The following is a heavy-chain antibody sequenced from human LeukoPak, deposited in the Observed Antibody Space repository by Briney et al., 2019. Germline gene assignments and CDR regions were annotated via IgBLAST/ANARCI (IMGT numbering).Heavy chain of an antibody. D-gene: IGHD3-22*01. Sequence: SETLSLTCAVYGGSFSGYYWSWIRQPPGKGLEWIGEINHSGSTNYNPSLKSRVTISVDTSKNQFALKLSSVTAADTAVYYCARDGAQYYDSSGSPFDYWGQGTLVTVSS. J-gene: IGHJ4*02. CDR3: ARDGAQYYDSSGSPFDY. CDR2: INHSGST. V-gene: IGHV4-34*01. CDR1: GGSFSGYY.